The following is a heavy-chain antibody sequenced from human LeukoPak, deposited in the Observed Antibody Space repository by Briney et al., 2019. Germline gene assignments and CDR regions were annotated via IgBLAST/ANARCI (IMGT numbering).Heavy chain of an antibody. CDR2: IKEDGSEK. D-gene: IGHD3-10*01. CDR1: GFTFSNYW. Sequence: GGSLRLSCAASGFTFSNYWMTWVRQAPGKGLEWVANIKEDGSEKYYVDSVKGRFTISRDNAKNSLYLQMNSLRAEDTAVYYCARTIRGYWGQGTLVTVSS. CDR3: ARTIRGY. J-gene: IGHJ4*02. V-gene: IGHV3-7*02.